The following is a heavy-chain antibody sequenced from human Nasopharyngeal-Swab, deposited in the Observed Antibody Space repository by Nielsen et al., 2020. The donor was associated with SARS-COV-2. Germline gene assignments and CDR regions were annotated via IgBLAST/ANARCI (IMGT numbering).Heavy chain of an antibody. CDR3: AHTRYIRLLGY. Sequence: SGPTLVKPPQTLTLTCTFSGFSLSTSGVGVGWIRQPPGKALEWLALIYWEDDKRYRPSLKSRLTVTKDTSKNQVVLTMTNMDPVDTATYYCAHTRYIRLLGYWGQGTLVTVSS. CDR2: IYWEDDK. J-gene: IGHJ4*02. V-gene: IGHV2-5*02. D-gene: IGHD5-18*01. CDR1: GFSLSTSGVG.